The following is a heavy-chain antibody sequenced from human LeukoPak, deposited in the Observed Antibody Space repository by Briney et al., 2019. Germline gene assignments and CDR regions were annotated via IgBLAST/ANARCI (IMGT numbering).Heavy chain of an antibody. CDR1: VHTFSICP. CDR3: AKRVAGLYWSDY. J-gene: IGHJ4*02. V-gene: IGHV3-23*01. D-gene: IGHD2-8*02. CDR2: ITGSSGKA. Sequence: GGSLRLSCAASVHTFSICPMSWVPGSPGKGLVGVSSITGSSGKAFYVDSVEGRFTNSRDNSQNTLHLQMNSLGGEDTAVYFCAKRVAGLYWSDYWGQGTLVTVSS.